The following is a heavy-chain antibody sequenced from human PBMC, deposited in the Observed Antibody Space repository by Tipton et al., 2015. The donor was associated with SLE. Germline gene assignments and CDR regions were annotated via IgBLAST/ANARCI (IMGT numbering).Heavy chain of an antibody. Sequence: SLRLSCVASGVDFSTYSMNWVRQAPGKGLEWVASITSSGRHTSSYYADSVEGRSSISRDNAKNTLYLQMNSLRVDDTALYYCASTPDYDYWGQGPQVSVSS. D-gene: IGHD4-11*01. V-gene: IGHV3-21*01. CDR1: GVDFSTYS. CDR2: ITSSGRHTSS. J-gene: IGHJ4*02. CDR3: ASTPDYDY.